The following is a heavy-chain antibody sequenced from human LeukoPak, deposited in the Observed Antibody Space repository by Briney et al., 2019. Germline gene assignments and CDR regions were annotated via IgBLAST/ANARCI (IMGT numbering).Heavy chain of an antibody. CDR3: AREFRGSNNFDY. D-gene: IGHD3-10*01. CDR1: GLSFGDYG. J-gene: IGHJ4*02. V-gene: IGHV3-49*04. CDR2: IQSKTYGEGT. Sequence: GGSLRLSCTVSGLSFGDYGMSWVRQAPGKGLEWVSFIQSKTYGEGTMYAASVRGRFTISRDDSRSTAYLQMNSLRVEDTAVYYCAREFRGSNNFDYWGQGTLVTVSS.